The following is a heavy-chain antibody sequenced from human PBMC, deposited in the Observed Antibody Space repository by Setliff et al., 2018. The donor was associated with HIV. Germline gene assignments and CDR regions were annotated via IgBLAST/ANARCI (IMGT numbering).Heavy chain of an antibody. CDR1: GFRFRSYW. D-gene: IGHD6-19*01. CDR2: IRSKTDGGTT. J-gene: IGHJ4*02. CDR3: ATVAHSSALDY. V-gene: IGHV3-15*01. Sequence: GGSLRLSCAASGFRFRSYWMSWVRQAPGKGLEWVGLIRSKTDGGTTDYAAPVKDRFTISRDDSKNTLYLQMNSLKSEDTAVYYCATVAHSSALDYWGPGTLVTVSS.